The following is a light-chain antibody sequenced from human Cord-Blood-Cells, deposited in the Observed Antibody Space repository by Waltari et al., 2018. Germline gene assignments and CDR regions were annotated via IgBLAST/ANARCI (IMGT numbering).Light chain of an antibody. J-gene: IGLJ2*01. V-gene: IGLV2-14*01. Sequence: QSALTQPAPVSGSPGQSITISCTGTSSDVGGYNYVSWYQHHPGKAPKLMIYEVSNRPSGVSNRFSGSKSGNTASLTISGLQAEDEADYYCSSYTSSKVFGGGTKLTVL. CDR1: SSDVGGYNY. CDR3: SSYTSSKV. CDR2: EVS.